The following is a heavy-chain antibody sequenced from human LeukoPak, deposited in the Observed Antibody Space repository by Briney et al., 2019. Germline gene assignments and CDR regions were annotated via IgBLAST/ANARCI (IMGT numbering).Heavy chain of an antibody. Sequence: GGSLRLSCAASGFTFSSYSMNWVRQAPGKGLEWVSYISSSSSTIYYADSVKGRFTISRDNAKNSLYLQMNSLRAEDTAVYYCARARGAVAGAFDYWGQGTLSPSPQ. V-gene: IGHV3-48*01. D-gene: IGHD6-19*01. CDR1: GFTFSSYS. J-gene: IGHJ4*02. CDR2: ISSSSSTI. CDR3: ARARGAVAGAFDY.